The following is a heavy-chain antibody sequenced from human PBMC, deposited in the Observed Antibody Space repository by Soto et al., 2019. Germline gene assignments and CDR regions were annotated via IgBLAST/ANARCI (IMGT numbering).Heavy chain of an antibody. V-gene: IGHV4-31*03. J-gene: IGHJ5*02. D-gene: IGHD4-17*01. CDR2: IYYSGST. CDR1: GGSISSGGYY. Sequence: QVQLQESGPGLVKPSQTLSLTCIVSGGSISSGGYYWSWIRQHPGKGLEWIGYIYYSGSTSYNPSLERRVTISVDTSKNQFSLKLSSMTAADTAVYYCARGSVTNWFDPWGQGTLVTVSS. CDR3: ARGSVTNWFDP.